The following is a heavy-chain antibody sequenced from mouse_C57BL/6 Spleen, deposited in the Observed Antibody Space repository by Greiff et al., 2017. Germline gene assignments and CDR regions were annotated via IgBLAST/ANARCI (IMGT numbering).Heavy chain of an antibody. CDR3: ARDGLRRGYFDV. J-gene: IGHJ1*03. V-gene: IGHV3-6*01. D-gene: IGHD2-4*01. CDR1: GYSITSGYY. CDR2: ISYDGSN. Sequence: EVQLQESGPGLVKPSQSLSLTCSVTGYSITSGYYWNWIRQFPGNKLEWMGYISYDGSNNYNPSLKNRISITRDTSKNQFFLKLNSVTTEDTATYYCARDGLRRGYFDVWGTRTTVTVSS.